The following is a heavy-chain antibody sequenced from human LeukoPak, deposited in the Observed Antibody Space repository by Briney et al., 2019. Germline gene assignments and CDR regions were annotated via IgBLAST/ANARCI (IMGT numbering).Heavy chain of an antibody. CDR3: ARGDRVLRFLEWANNHYYYYMDV. CDR1: GGTFSSYA. Sequence: SVKVSCKASGGTFSSYAISWVRQAPGQGLEWMGGIIPIFGTANYAQKSQGRVTITADESTSTSYMELSSLRSEDTAVYYCARGDRVLRFLEWANNHYYYYMDVWGKGTTVTVSS. V-gene: IGHV1-69*01. D-gene: IGHD3-3*01. J-gene: IGHJ6*03. CDR2: IIPIFGTA.